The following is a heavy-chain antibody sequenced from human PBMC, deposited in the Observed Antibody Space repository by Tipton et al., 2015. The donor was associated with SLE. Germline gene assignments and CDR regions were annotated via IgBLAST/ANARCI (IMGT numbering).Heavy chain of an antibody. J-gene: IGHJ3*02. V-gene: IGHV3-48*03. CDR2: ISSSGSTI. D-gene: IGHD1-26*01. CDR3: AREWELRGAFDI. Sequence: SLRLSCAASGFTFSSYEMNWVRPAPGKGLEWVSYISSSGSTIYYADSVKGRFTISRDNAKNSLYLQMNSLRAEDTAVYYCAREWELRGAFDIWGQGTMVTVSS. CDR1: GFTFSSYE.